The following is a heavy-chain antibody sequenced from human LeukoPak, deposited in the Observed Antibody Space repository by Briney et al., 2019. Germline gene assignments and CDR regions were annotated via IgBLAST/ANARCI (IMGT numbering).Heavy chain of an antibody. Sequence: PSETLSLTCAVYGGSFSGYYWSWIRQPPGKGLEWIGEINHSGSTNYNPSRKSRVTISVDTCKNQFSLKLSSATAADTSVYYCARARLGYCSSTSCYHGNWFDPWGQGTLVTVSS. CDR3: ARARLGYCSSTSCYHGNWFDP. J-gene: IGHJ5*02. D-gene: IGHD2-2*01. CDR1: GGSFSGYY. CDR2: INHSGST. V-gene: IGHV4-34*01.